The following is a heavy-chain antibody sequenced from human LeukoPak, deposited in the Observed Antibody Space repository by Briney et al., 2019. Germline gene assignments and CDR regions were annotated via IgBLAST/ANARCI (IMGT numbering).Heavy chain of an antibody. D-gene: IGHD1-26*01. J-gene: IGHJ4*02. Sequence: PGGSLRLSCAASGFTFVDYAMHWVRQAPGKGLEWVSGISWNSGSIGYADSVKGRFTISRDNAKNSLYLQMNSLRAEDTAVYYCATPGWELRPFDYWGQGTLVTVSS. CDR3: ATPGWELRPFDY. CDR1: GFTFVDYA. CDR2: ISWNSGSI. V-gene: IGHV3-9*01.